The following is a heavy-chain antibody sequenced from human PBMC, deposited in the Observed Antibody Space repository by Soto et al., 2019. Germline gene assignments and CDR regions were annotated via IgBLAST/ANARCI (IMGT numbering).Heavy chain of an antibody. J-gene: IGHJ4*02. CDR3: ARDDDYEANGLDY. Sequence: GVSLRLSCAASGFTFSRYGMHWVRQVPGEGLEWLAVIVNDGSDWDYGDSVKGRFAISRDNSKNTLYLQMDSLGLEDTAVYYCARDDDYEANGLDYWGQGTLVTVSS. CDR2: IVNDGSDW. D-gene: IGHD4-17*01. CDR1: GFTFSRYG. V-gene: IGHV3-33*01.